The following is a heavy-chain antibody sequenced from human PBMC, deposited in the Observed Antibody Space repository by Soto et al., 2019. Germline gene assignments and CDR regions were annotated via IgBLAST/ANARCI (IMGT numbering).Heavy chain of an antibody. CDR3: TRALSGSYDS. J-gene: IGHJ5*01. CDR1: GDSVSSKAAA. V-gene: IGHV6-1*01. D-gene: IGHD1-26*01. CDR2: TYYRSKWST. Sequence: PSQTLSLPCAISGDSVSSKAAAWNLIRQSPSRGLEWLGRTYYRSKWSTDYAVSVKSRITINPDTSKNQFSLQLNSVTPEDTAVYYCTRALSGSYDSWGQGTLVTVSS.